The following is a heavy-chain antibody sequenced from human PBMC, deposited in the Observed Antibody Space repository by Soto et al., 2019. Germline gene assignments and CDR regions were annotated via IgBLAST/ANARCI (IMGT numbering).Heavy chain of an antibody. CDR2: IIPIFGTA. Sequence: SVKVSCKASGGTFSSYAISWVRQAPGQGLEWMGGIIPIFGTANYAQKFQGRVTITADESTSTAYMELSSLRSEDTAVYYCARGVAATAHEYFQHWGQGTLVTVSS. V-gene: IGHV1-69*13. D-gene: IGHD2-15*01. CDR3: ARGVAATAHEYFQH. CDR1: GGTFSSYA. J-gene: IGHJ1*01.